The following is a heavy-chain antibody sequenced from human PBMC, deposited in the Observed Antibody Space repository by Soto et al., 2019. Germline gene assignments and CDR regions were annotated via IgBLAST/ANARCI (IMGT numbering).Heavy chain of an antibody. Sequence: SETLSLTCTVSVGSISSYYWSLIRQPPGKGLEWIGYIYYSGSTNYNPSLKSRVTISVDTSKNQFSLKLSSVTAADTAVYYCARVIRYAYTRVDYWGQGTMVTVSS. CDR1: VGSISSYY. D-gene: IGHD3-16*01. CDR3: ARVIRYAYTRVDY. V-gene: IGHV4-59*08. CDR2: IYYSGST. J-gene: IGHJ4*02.